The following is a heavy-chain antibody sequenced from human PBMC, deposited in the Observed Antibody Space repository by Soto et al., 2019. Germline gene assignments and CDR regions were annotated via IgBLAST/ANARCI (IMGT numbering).Heavy chain of an antibody. V-gene: IGHV4-31*03. Sequence: QVQLQESGPGLVKPSQTLSLTCTVSGGSISSGGYYWSWIRQHPGKGLEWIGYIYYSGSTYYNPSLKSRVTISVDTSKNQFSLKLSSVTAADTAVYYCARRRREPYCSGGSCYVSRSFPQGDYWGQGTLVTVSS. CDR2: IYYSGST. CDR3: ARRRREPYCSGGSCYVSRSFPQGDY. CDR1: GGSISSGGYY. D-gene: IGHD2-15*01. J-gene: IGHJ4*02.